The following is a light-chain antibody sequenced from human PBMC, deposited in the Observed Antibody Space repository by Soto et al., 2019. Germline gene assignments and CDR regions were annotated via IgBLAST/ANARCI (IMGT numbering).Light chain of an antibody. J-gene: IGKJ1*01. CDR1: QSISSW. V-gene: IGKV1-5*01. CDR3: QQYNRT. Sequence: DIQMTQSPSTLSTSVGDRVTITCRASQSISSWLAWYQQKPGKAPKLLIYDASSLESGVPSRFSGSGSGTEFTLTIRSLQPDDFATYYCQQYNRTFGQGTKVEIK. CDR2: DAS.